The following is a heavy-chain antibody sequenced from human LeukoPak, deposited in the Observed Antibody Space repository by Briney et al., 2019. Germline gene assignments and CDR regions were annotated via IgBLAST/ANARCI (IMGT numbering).Heavy chain of an antibody. D-gene: IGHD3-10*01. J-gene: IGHJ4*02. Sequence: ASVKVSCKASGYTFTSYGISWVRQAPGQGLEWMGWISAYSGNTNYAQKLQGRVTMTTDTSTSTAYMELRSLRSDDTAVYYCASTYYYGSGTPGSYFDYWGQGTLVTVSS. CDR1: GYTFTSYG. V-gene: IGHV1-18*01. CDR2: ISAYSGNT. CDR3: ASTYYYGSGTPGSYFDY.